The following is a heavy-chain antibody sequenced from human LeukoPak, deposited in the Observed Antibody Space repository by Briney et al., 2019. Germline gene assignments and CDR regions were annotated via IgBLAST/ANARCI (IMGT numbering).Heavy chain of an antibody. CDR3: ARGAYRYDLLFDH. V-gene: IGHV1-18*04. CDR2: ISAYNGNT. Sequence: ASVKVSCKASGYTFTSYYMHWVRQAPGQGLEWMGWISAYNGNTDYAQKLQGRVTMTTDTSTSTAYMELRSLRSDDTAVYYCARGAYRYDLLFDHWGQGTLVTVSS. CDR1: GYTFTSYY. J-gene: IGHJ4*02. D-gene: IGHD5-18*01.